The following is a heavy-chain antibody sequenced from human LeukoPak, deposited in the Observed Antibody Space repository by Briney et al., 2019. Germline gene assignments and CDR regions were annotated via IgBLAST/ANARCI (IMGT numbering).Heavy chain of an antibody. J-gene: IGHJ4*02. V-gene: IGHV4-39*01. D-gene: IGHD1-26*01. CDR3: ARAQRDSIAAVELYYFDY. CDR2: IYYSGST. Sequence: PSETLSLTCTVSGGSISSSSYYWGWIRQPPGKGLEWIGSIYYSGSTYYNPSLKSRVTISVDTSKNQFSLKLSSVTAADTAVYYCARAQRDSIAAVELYYFDYWGQGTLVTVSS. CDR1: GGSISSSSYY.